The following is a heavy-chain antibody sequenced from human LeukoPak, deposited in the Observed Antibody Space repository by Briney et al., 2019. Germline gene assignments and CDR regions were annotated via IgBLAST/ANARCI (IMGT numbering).Heavy chain of an antibody. V-gene: IGHV3-74*01. D-gene: IGHD1-26*01. CDR1: SFSFNSYW. J-gene: IGHJ4*02. Sequence: PGGSLRLSCAASSFSFNSYWMLWVRQAPGKGQVGVSRINTDGTRTTYADSVEGRFTISRDNAKNTLYLQMSSLRAEDTAVYYCARVGGSYSIDYWGQGSLVTVSS. CDR3: ARVGGSYSIDY. CDR2: INTDGTRT.